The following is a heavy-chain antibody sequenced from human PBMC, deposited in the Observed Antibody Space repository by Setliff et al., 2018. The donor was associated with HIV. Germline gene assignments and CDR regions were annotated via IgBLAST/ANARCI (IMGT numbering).Heavy chain of an antibody. CDR2: IIPIFGTA. Sequence: SVKVSCKASGGTFSSYAISWVRQAPGQGLEWMGRIIPIFGTANYAQKFQGRVTMTTDTSPTTAFMELRSLKADDTGIYYCSRSGVPPYYYYGMDVWGQGTTVTVSS. D-gene: IGHD3-10*01. V-gene: IGHV1-69*05. CDR3: SRSGVPPYYYYGMDV. J-gene: IGHJ6*02. CDR1: GGTFSSYA.